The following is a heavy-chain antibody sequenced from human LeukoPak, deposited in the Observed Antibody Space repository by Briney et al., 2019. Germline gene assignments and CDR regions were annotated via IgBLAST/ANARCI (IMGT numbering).Heavy chain of an antibody. CDR1: GGSISSYF. Sequence: PSETLSLTCTVAGGSISSYFWNWIRQPAGKGLEWIGRIDSSGNTNYNPSLTSRVSISLDMSKTQFSLKLSSVTAADTAVYYCARRQQNWAFDSWGQGTLVTVSS. J-gene: IGHJ4*02. V-gene: IGHV4-4*07. CDR3: ARRQQNWAFDS. D-gene: IGHD7-27*01. CDR2: IDSSGNT.